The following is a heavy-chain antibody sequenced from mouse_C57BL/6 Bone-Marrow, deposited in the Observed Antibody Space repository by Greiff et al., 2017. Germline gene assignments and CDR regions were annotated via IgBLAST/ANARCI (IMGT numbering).Heavy chain of an antibody. D-gene: IGHD2-2*01. CDR3: ARDLLWPRREAMDY. J-gene: IGHJ4*01. CDR1: GYTFTGYW. CDR2: ILPGSGST. Sequence: LVESGAELMKPGASVKLSCKATGYTFTGYWIEWVKQRPGHGLEWIGEILPGSGSTNYNEKFKGKATFTVDTSSNTAYMQLSSLTTEDSAIYYCARDLLWPRREAMDYWGQGTTVTVSS. V-gene: IGHV1-9*01.